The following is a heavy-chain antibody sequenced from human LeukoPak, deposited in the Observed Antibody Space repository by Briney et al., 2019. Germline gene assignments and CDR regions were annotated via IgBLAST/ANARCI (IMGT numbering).Heavy chain of an antibody. D-gene: IGHD3-10*01. CDR3: ARELNLVRAVSYNWFGP. Sequence: PSQTLSLTCTVSGGSISSGRYYWSWIRQPAGKGLEWIGRIYTSGSINYNSSLKSRVTISLDTSKNQFSLKLSSVTAADTAVYYCARELNLVRAVSYNWFGPWGQGTLVTVSS. CDR1: GGSISSGRYY. J-gene: IGHJ5*02. CDR2: IYTSGSI. V-gene: IGHV4-61*02.